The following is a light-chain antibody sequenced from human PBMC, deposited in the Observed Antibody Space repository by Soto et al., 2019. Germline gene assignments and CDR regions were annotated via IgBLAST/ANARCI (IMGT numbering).Light chain of an antibody. CDR2: GAY. CDR3: QPYNNWPRT. Sequence: PGERATRSCRASQSVSSYLAWYQQKPGQAPRLLIYGAYTRATGITARFSGSGSGTEFTLTISSLQSEDFAVYYCQPYNNWPRTVGPGTKVEIK. V-gene: IGKV3-15*01. CDR1: QSVSSY. J-gene: IGKJ1*01.